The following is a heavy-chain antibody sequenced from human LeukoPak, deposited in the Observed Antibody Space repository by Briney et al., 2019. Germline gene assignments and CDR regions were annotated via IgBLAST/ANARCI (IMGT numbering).Heavy chain of an antibody. CDR2: IYYSGST. V-gene: IGHV4-59*01. Sequence: PSETLSLTCTVSGGSISSFYWSWIRQPPGKGLEWIGDIYYSGSTNYNPSLKSPVTISVETYKNQFSLQLISVTAACTAVYYCSRGNYGDYAEGAYDYWGQGTLVTVSS. CDR1: GGSISSFY. J-gene: IGHJ4*02. D-gene: IGHD4-17*01. CDR3: SRGNYGDYAEGAYDY.